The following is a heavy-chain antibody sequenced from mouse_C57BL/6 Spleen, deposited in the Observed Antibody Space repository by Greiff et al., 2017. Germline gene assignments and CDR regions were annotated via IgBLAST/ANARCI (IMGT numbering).Heavy chain of an antibody. V-gene: IGHV3-6*01. CDR2: ISYDGSN. CDR1: GYSITSGYY. D-gene: IGHD1-1*01. Sequence: EVQLVESGPGLVKPSQSLSLTCSVSGYSITSGYYWNWIRQFPGNKLEWMGYISYDGSNNYNPSLKNRISLTRDTSKNQFFLKLNSVTTEDTATYYGARAPLYGSSCYWYFDVWGTGATVTVAS. CDR3: ARAPLYGSSCYWYFDV. J-gene: IGHJ1*03.